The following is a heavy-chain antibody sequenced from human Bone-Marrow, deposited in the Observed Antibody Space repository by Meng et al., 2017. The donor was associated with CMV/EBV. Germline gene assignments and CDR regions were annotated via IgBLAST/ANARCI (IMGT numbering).Heavy chain of an antibody. D-gene: IGHD2-2*01. CDR1: TFSFSVYA. V-gene: IGHV3-48*04. Sequence: GGCMRLSCAASTFSFSVYAMTWVRQAPGKGLEWVSYISSSGSTIYYADSVKGRFTISRDNAKNSLYLQMNSLRAEDTAVYYCARLIPAAMYYYYGMDVWGQGTTVTVSS. CDR3: ARLIPAAMYYYYGMDV. CDR2: ISSSGSTI. J-gene: IGHJ6*01.